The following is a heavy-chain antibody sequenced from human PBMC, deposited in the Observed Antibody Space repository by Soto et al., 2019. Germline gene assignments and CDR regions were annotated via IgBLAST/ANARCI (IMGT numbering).Heavy chain of an antibody. J-gene: IGHJ5*02. Sequence: PGGSLRLSCAGSGFAFSTFDIHWVRQAPGKGLEWVSGIGTLSDTFYAASVQGRFTISRQNAKNSVYLHMNSLRAGDTAFYYCARGRSFSYDSSPPPMFDPWGQGTLVTVSS. CDR1: GFAFSTFD. D-gene: IGHD3-10*01. CDR3: ARGRSFSYDSSPPPMFDP. V-gene: IGHV3-13*01. CDR2: IGTLSDT.